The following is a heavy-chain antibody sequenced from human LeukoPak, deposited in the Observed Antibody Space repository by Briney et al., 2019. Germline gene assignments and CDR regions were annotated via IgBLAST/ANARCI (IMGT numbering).Heavy chain of an antibody. D-gene: IGHD3-10*01. CDR3: AKSLYGSGSYYNWFDP. V-gene: IGHV4-34*01. Sequence: SETLSLTCAVYGGSFSGYYWSWIRQPPGKGLEWIGEINHSGSTNYNPSLKSRVTISLDTSKNQFSLKLSSVTAADTAVYYCAKSLYGSGSYYNWFDPWGQGTLVTVSS. CDR1: GGSFSGYY. CDR2: INHSGST. J-gene: IGHJ5*02.